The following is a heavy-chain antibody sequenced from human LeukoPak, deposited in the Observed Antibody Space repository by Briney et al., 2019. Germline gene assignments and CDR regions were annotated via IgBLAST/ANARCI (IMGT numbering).Heavy chain of an antibody. CDR2: ISGSGGIT. Sequence: GGSLRLSCAASGFTFSNFAMNRVRQAPGKGLEWVSTISGSGGITYYADSVKGRFTISRDNSKNTLYLQMNSLRAEDTAVYYCAKARWSGPFYFDYWGQETLVTVSS. D-gene: IGHD3-3*01. CDR1: GFTFSNFA. J-gene: IGHJ4*02. V-gene: IGHV3-23*01. CDR3: AKARWSGPFYFDY.